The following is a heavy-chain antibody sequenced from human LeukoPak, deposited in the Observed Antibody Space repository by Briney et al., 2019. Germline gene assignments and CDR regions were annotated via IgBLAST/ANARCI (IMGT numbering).Heavy chain of an antibody. CDR3: ARHGSSIAAPRPPLFQIATVDYYFDY. J-gene: IGHJ4*02. D-gene: IGHD6-6*01. CDR1: GYSFTSYW. CDR2: IYPGDSDT. V-gene: IGHV5-51*01. Sequence: KPGESLKISCKGSGYSFTSYWIGWVRQMPGKGLEWMGIIYPGDSDTRYSPSFQGPVTISADKSISTAYLQWSSLKASDTAMYYCARHGSSIAAPRPPLFQIATVDYYFDYWGQGTLVTVSS.